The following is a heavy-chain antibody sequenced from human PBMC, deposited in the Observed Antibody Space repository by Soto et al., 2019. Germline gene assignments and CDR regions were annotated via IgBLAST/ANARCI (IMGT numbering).Heavy chain of an antibody. D-gene: IGHD4-4*01. Sequence: PSETLSLPCTVSGGSVSSVSYYWSWIRQPPGTGLAWLGYIYYSGGTNYNPSLKSRVTLSVDTSKIQFSLKLSSVTAADTAVYYCARDAMMPTDLGGYYHYAMDVWGQVTTVTVSS. J-gene: IGHJ6*02. CDR3: ARDAMMPTDLGGYYHYAMDV. CDR2: IYYSGGT. V-gene: IGHV4-61*01. CDR1: GGSVSSVSYY.